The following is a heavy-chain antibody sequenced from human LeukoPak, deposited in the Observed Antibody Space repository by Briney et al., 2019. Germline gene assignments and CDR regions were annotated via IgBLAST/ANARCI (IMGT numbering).Heavy chain of an antibody. V-gene: IGHV3-23*01. D-gene: IGHD1-14*01. CDR2: ISSSGDDT. J-gene: IGHJ4*02. Sequence: GGSLRLSCAASGFTLSNYAMTWVRQVPGKGLEWVSAISSSGDDTHYAEAVRGRSSISGDISKYTQFLQKNLLRADTAAVYFAARDDSPVLTTHLDSCGQGTPVSASS. CDR3: ARDDSPVLTTHLDS. CDR1: GFTLSNYA.